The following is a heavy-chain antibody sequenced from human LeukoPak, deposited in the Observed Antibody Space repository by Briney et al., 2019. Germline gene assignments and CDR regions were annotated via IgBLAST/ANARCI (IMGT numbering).Heavy chain of an antibody. CDR3: ARDAGGSGYDVLDY. CDR1: GYTFTTYG. Sequence: ASVKVSCTGSGYTFTTYGISRVRQAPGQGLEWMGWITTYNGKTHYAQKFQGRVTMTADTSTRTVAVELRSLRSDDTAVYYCARDAGGSGYDVLDYWGQGTLVTVSS. V-gene: IGHV1-18*04. D-gene: IGHD3-22*01. CDR2: ITTYNGKT. J-gene: IGHJ4*02.